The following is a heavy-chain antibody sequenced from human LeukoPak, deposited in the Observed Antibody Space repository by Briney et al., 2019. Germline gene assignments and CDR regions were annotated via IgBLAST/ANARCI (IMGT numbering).Heavy chain of an antibody. V-gene: IGHV4-34*01. CDR3: ARGDDFWSGYSYFDY. Sequence: SETLSLTCAVYGGSFSNYYWTWIRQPPGKGLEWIGEINHSGSARYNPSLKSRVIISVDTSKNQFSLKLTSVTAADTAVYYCARGDDFWSGYSYFDYWGQGTLVTVSS. D-gene: IGHD3-3*01. CDR1: GGSFSNYY. J-gene: IGHJ4*02. CDR2: INHSGSA.